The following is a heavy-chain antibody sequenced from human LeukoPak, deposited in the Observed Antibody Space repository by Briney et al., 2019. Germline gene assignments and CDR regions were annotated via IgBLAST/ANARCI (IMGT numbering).Heavy chain of an antibody. Sequence: ASVTVSCKASGYTFTGYYMHWVRQAPGQGLEWMGWINPNSGGTNYAPKFQGRVNMTRDTSISTAYMELSRLRSDGTAVYYCARGLRGYCSGGSCYRGAFDIWGQGTMVTVSS. J-gene: IGHJ3*02. CDR2: INPNSGGT. D-gene: IGHD2-15*01. CDR3: ARGLRGYCSGGSCYRGAFDI. CDR1: GYTFTGYY. V-gene: IGHV1-2*02.